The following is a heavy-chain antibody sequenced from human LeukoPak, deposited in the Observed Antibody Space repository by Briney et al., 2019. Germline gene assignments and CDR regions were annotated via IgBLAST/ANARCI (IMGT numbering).Heavy chain of an antibody. V-gene: IGHV1-18*01. D-gene: IGHD6-19*01. CDR3: ARGRGSGHKENWFDP. CDR1: GYTFTSYG. Sequence: ASVKVSCKASGYTFTSYGISWVRQAPGQGLEWMGWISAYNGNTSYAQKFQGRVTMTRNTSISTAYMELSSLRSEDTAVYYCARGRGSGHKENWFDPWGQGTLVTVSS. CDR2: ISAYNGNT. J-gene: IGHJ5*02.